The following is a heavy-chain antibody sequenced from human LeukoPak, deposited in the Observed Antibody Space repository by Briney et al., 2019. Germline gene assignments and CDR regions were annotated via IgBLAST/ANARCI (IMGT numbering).Heavy chain of an antibody. Sequence: SETLSLTCTVSGGSISRDNWSWIRQPPGKGLEWIGYIYYSGSTNYNPSLKSRVTISVDTSKDQFSLKLSSVTAADTAVYYCARLQYSSGALGYWGQGTLVTVSS. CDR1: GGSISRDN. CDR2: IYYSGST. J-gene: IGHJ4*02. CDR3: ARLQYSSGALGY. V-gene: IGHV4-59*01. D-gene: IGHD6-19*01.